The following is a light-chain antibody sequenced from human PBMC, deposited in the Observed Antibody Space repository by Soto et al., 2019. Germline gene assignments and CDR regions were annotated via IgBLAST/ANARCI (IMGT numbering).Light chain of an antibody. CDR3: QHYGSSPWT. Sequence: EIVLTQSPGTLSLSPGERDTLSCRASQSVSSSYLAWYQQKPGQAPRLLIYGASSRATGIPDRFSGSGSGTDFTLTISRLEPEDFAVFYCQHYGSSPWTFGQGTKV. CDR2: GAS. CDR1: QSVSSSY. V-gene: IGKV3-20*01. J-gene: IGKJ1*01.